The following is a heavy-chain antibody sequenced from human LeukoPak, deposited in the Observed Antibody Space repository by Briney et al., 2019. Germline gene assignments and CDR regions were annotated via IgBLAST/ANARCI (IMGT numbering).Heavy chain of an antibody. Sequence: GGSLRLSCAASGFTFSDYYMSWIRQAPGKGLEWVSYISSSSSYTNYADSVKGRFTISRDNAKNSLYLQMNSLRVEDTAVYYCARDCGGGSCYGPYDAFDIWGQGTMVTVSS. D-gene: IGHD2-15*01. CDR2: ISSSSSYT. J-gene: IGHJ3*02. CDR1: GFTFSDYY. V-gene: IGHV3-11*06. CDR3: ARDCGGGSCYGPYDAFDI.